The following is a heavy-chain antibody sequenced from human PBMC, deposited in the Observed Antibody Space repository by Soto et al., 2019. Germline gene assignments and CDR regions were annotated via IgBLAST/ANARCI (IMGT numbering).Heavy chain of an antibody. CDR1: GGSISSSSYY. J-gene: IGHJ5*02. V-gene: IGHV4-39*02. Sequence: PSETLSLTCTVSGGSISSSSYYWGWIRQPPGKGLEWIGSIYYSGNTYYNASLKSRVTISVDKSNNHFSLRLRSVTAADTAVYYCATWPPRIVVSLLPIPTWGQGILVTVS. CDR3: ATWPPRIVVSLLPIPT. CDR2: IYYSGNT. D-gene: IGHD2-8*02.